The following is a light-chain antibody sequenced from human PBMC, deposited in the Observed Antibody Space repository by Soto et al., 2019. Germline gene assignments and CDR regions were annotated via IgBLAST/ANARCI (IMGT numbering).Light chain of an antibody. CDR2: KAS. J-gene: IGKJ1*01. V-gene: IGKV1-5*03. CDR1: QTISSW. CDR3: QHYNSYSEA. Sequence: DIQMTQSPSTLSGSVGDRVTITCRASQTISSWLAWYQQKPGKAPKLLIYKASTLKSGVPSRFSGSGAGTEFTLTISSLQRDDFATYYCQHYNSYSEAVGQGTKVELK.